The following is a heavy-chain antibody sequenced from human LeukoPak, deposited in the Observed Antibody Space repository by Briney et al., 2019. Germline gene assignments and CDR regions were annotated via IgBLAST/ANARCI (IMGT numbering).Heavy chain of an antibody. Sequence: SETLSLTCTVSGGSISSYYWSWIRQPPGKGLEWIGYIYYSGSTKYNPSLKSRVTMSVDMSKNQFSLKLSSMTAADTAVYYCARDSDSSGLDFDYRGQGTLVTVSS. CDR1: GGSISSYY. CDR3: ARDSDSSGLDFDY. CDR2: IYYSGST. V-gene: IGHV4-59*01. D-gene: IGHD3-22*01. J-gene: IGHJ4*02.